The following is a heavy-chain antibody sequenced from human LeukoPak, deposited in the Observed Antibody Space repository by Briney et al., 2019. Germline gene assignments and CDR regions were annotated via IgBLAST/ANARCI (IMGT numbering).Heavy chain of an antibody. CDR2: ISSTSSSTI. J-gene: IGHJ3*02. D-gene: IGHD1-26*01. V-gene: IGHV3-48*01. CDR3: ARDVVGATGAFDI. CDR1: GFTFSSYS. Sequence: PGGSLRLSCAASGFTFSSYSMNWVRQAPGKGLEWVSHISSTSSSTITYADSVKGRFTISRDSAKNSLFLQMNSLRTEDTAVYYCARDVVGATGAFDIWGQGTMVTVSS.